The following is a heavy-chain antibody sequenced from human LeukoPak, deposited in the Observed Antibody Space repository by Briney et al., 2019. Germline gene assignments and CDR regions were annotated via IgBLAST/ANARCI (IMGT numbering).Heavy chain of an antibody. CDR3: ARSVPAATSFFDY. D-gene: IGHD2-2*01. CDR2: IYYSGST. V-gene: IGHV4-39*01. Sequence: PSETLSLTCTVSGGSISRSSYFWGWIRQPPGKGLEWIGSIYYSGSTYYNPSLKSRVTISVDTSKNQFSLKLSSVTAADTAVYYCARSVPAATSFFDYWDQGTLVTVSS. J-gene: IGHJ4*02. CDR1: GGSISRSSYF.